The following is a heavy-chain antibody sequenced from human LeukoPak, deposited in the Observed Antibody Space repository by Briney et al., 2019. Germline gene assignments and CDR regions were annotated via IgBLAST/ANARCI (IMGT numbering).Heavy chain of an antibody. CDR1: VFSFSVYE. CDR3: ARLPYSGSYSRIEL. Sequence: GGSLRLSCAASVFSFSVYEMNSVCQAPGKGLEWVSYISSSGSTIYYADSVKGRFTISRDNAKNSLYLQMNSLRAEDTAVYYCARLPYSGSYSRIELGGQGTLVTVSS. CDR2: ISSSGSTI. J-gene: IGHJ4*02. D-gene: IGHD1-26*01. V-gene: IGHV3-48*03.